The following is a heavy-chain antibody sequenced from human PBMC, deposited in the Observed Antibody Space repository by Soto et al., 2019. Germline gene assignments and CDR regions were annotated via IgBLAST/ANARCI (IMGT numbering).Heavy chain of an antibody. CDR1: GGTFSSYA. CDR3: ARDTSSSWEHNYDYYYYYGMDV. CDR2: IIPIFGTA. J-gene: IGHJ6*02. Sequence: QVQLVQSGAEVKKPGSSVKVSCKASGGTFSSYAISWVRQAPGQGLEWMGGIIPIFGTANYAQKFQGRVTITADESTSTGYMELSSLRSEDTAVYYCARDTSSSWEHNYDYYYYYGMDVWGQGTTVTVSS. D-gene: IGHD6-13*01. V-gene: IGHV1-69*01.